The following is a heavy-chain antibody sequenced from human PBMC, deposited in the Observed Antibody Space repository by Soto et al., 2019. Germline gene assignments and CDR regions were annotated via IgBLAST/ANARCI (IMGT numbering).Heavy chain of an antibody. CDR3: ARHAGFWLPAAMAY. CDR2: ITGNGDSA. J-gene: IGHJ4*02. D-gene: IGHD2-2*01. V-gene: IGHV3-23*01. CDR1: GFTFINYA. Sequence: PGGSLRLSCAASGFTFINYAMSGVRQAPGKGLEWVSAITGNGDSAYYAASVKARFTISSDNSRDTLFLQMSSLRADDTAVYFCARHAGFWLPAAMAYRGQGTLVTVSS.